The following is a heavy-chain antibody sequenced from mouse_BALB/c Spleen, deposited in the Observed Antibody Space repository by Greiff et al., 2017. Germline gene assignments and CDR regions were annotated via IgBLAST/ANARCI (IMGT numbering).Heavy chain of an antibody. CDR1: GFNFSCSS. D-gene: IGHD2-14*01. CDR3: TRDYRYDRAD. J-gene: IGHJ3*01. CDR2: ISRGGSYT. Sequence: EVKVVESGGGLVKPGGSLKLSCAASGFNFSCSSMSWVRQTPEKRLEWVATISRGGSYTHYPASVKSRFTISRDNAKNTLYLQMSSLKSEDTALYCCTRDYRYDRADWGQGTLVTVSA. V-gene: IGHV5-6-4*01.